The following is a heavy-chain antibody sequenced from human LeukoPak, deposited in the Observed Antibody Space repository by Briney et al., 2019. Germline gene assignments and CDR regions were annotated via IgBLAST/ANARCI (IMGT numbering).Heavy chain of an antibody. Sequence: SETLSLTCNVSDGSIRTYYWSWIRQSPGQGLEWMGNIYYRGDINYNPSLKSRVIISIDTSKNQFSLKVTSLTAADTAVYYCGTNKDWAEADWGQGTLVIVSS. J-gene: IGHJ4*02. V-gene: IGHV4-59*03. CDR3: GTNKDWAEAD. D-gene: IGHD3/OR15-3a*01. CDR2: IYYRGDI. CDR1: DGSIRTYY.